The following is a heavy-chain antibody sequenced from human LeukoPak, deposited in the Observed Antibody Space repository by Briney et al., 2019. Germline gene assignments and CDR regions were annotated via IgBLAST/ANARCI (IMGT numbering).Heavy chain of an antibody. CDR2: IGSSGATI. D-gene: IGHD2-21*02. V-gene: IGHV3-48*03. J-gene: IGHJ4*02. CDR3: ARLSDALDC. Sequence: GGSLRLSCAASGYTFSSYEMNWVRQAPGKGLEWVSFIGSSGATIYYADSVKGRFTISRDNAKNSLYLQMNRLRAEDTAVYYCARLSDALDCWGQGSLVTVSS. CDR1: GYTFSSYE.